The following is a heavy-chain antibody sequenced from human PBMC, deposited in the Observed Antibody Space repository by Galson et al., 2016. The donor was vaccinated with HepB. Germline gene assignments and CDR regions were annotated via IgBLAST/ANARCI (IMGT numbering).Heavy chain of an antibody. CDR2: IYPGDSDI. CDR3: ARRRVGSGGDFDF. D-gene: IGHD1-26*01. J-gene: IGHJ3*01. CDR1: GFNFNIYW. V-gene: IGHV5-51*01. Sequence: QSGAEVTQPGESLKISCKGSGFNFNIYWIAWVRQMAGKGLEWMGIIYPGDSDITYSPSFQGQVIISADKSISTAYLQWRSLKASDTAMYFCARRRVGSGGDFDFWGQGTMVTVSS.